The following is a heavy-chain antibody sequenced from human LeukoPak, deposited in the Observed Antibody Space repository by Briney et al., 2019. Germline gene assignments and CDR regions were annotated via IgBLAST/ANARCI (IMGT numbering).Heavy chain of an antibody. CDR2: VNGDGTST. Sequence: GGSLRLSCAASGFTFSDYWMHWVRQAPGKGLVWVARVNGDGTSTTYADSVKGRFTISRDNAKNTLYLQMNSLRAEDTAVYCCGRAYLDYAGRDYWGQGTLVTVSS. V-gene: IGHV3-74*01. CDR3: GRAYLDYAGRDY. CDR1: GFTFSDYW. D-gene: IGHD3/OR15-3a*01. J-gene: IGHJ4*02.